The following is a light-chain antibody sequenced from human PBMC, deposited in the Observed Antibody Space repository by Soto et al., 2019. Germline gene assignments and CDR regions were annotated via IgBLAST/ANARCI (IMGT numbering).Light chain of an antibody. CDR2: DAS. Sequence: EIVLTQSPATLSLSPGERATLSCRASQSVSSYLAWYQQKPGQAPRLLIYDASNRATGIPARFSGSGSWTDVTITISSLEPEDFAVYYCQQRSNWPPYTFGQGTKLEIK. CDR3: QQRSNWPPYT. CDR1: QSVSSY. J-gene: IGKJ2*01. V-gene: IGKV3-11*01.